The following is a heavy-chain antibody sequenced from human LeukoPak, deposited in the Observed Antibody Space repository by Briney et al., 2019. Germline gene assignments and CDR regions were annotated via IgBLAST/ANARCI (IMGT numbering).Heavy chain of an antibody. V-gene: IGHV3-9*01. CDR3: AKDDSSGGKGYFDY. D-gene: IGHD6-19*01. CDR2: ISWNSGSI. CDR1: GFTFDDYA. Sequence: GGSLRLSCAASGFTFDDYAMHWVRQAPGKGLEWVSGISWNSGSIGYADSVKGRFTISRDNAKNSLYLQMNSLRAEHTALYYCAKDDSSGGKGYFDYWGQGTLVTVSS. J-gene: IGHJ4*02.